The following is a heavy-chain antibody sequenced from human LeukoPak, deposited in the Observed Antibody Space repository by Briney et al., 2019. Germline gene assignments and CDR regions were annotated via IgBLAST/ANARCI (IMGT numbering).Heavy chain of an antibody. V-gene: IGHV1-46*01. CDR1: GYTFTSYY. J-gene: IGHJ6*03. CDR2: INPSGGST. Sequence: ASVKVSCKASGYTFTSYYMHWVRQAPGQGLEWMGIINPSGGSTSYAQKFQGRVTMTRDMSTTTDYMELSSLRSEDTAVYYCARDCGGSCFYYYYYMDVWGKGTTVTISS. CDR3: ARDCGGSCFYYYYYMDV. D-gene: IGHD2-15*01.